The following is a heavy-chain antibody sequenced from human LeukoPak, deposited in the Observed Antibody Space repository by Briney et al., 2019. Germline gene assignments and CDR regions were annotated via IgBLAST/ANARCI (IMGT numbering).Heavy chain of an antibody. Sequence: SETLSLTCAVYGGSFSGYYWSWIRQPPGKGLEWIGEINHSGSTNHNPSLKSRVTISVDTSKNQFSLKLSSVTAADTAVYYCARDPRPVTIFGVRVGNWFDPWGQGTLVTVSS. CDR1: GGSFSGYY. V-gene: IGHV4-34*01. CDR3: ARDPRPVTIFGVRVGNWFDP. J-gene: IGHJ5*02. D-gene: IGHD3-3*01. CDR2: INHSGST.